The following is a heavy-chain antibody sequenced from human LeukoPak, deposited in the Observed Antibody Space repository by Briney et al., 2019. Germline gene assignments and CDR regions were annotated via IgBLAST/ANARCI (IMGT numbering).Heavy chain of an antibody. D-gene: IGHD1-26*01. CDR1: GYSISSGYY. J-gene: IGHJ3*02. Sequence: PSETLSLTCTVSGYSISSGYYWGWIRQPPGKGLEWIGSIYHSGNAYYNPSLKSRVTISVDTSKNQFSLKLSFVTAADTAVYYCARGIGSYLGAFDIWGQGTMVTVSS. CDR3: ARGIGSYLGAFDI. V-gene: IGHV4-38-2*02. CDR2: IYHSGNA.